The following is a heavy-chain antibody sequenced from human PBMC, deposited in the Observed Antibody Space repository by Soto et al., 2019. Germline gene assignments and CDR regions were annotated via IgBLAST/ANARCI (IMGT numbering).Heavy chain of an antibody. CDR2: INPNSGGT. CDR3: ARDLGGDSSNLALYFDY. CDR1: GYTFTGYY. Sequence: VSCKASGYTFTGYYMHWVRQAPGQGLEWMGWINPNSGGTNYAQKFQGRVTMTRDTSISTAYMELSRLRSDDTAVYYCARDLGGDSSNLALYFDYWGQGTLVTVSS. J-gene: IGHJ4*02. V-gene: IGHV1-2*02. D-gene: IGHD2-21*02.